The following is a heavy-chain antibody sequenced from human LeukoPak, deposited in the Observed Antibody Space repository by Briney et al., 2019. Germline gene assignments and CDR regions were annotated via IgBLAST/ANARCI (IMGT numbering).Heavy chain of an antibody. J-gene: IGHJ1*01. V-gene: IGHV1-18*01. Sequence: ASVKVSCKASDYTFTSYGITWVRQAPGQGLEWMGWISAYNGNTNYAQKLQGRVTMTTDTSTSTAYMELRSLRSDDTAVYYCAREEGGAKYFQHWGQGTLVTVSS. CDR3: AREEGGAKYFQH. CDR1: DYTFTSYG. D-gene: IGHD1-26*01. CDR2: ISAYNGNT.